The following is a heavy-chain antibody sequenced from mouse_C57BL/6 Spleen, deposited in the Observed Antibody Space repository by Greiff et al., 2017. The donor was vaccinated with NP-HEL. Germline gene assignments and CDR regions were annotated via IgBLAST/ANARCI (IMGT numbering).Heavy chain of an antibody. Sequence: EVKLVESGGGLVKPGGSLKLSCAASGFTFSDYGMHWVRQAPEKGLEWVAYISSGSSTIYYADTVKGRFTISRDNAKNTLFLQMTSLRSEDTAMDYCARLGLYAMDYWGQGTSVTVSS. CDR1: GFTFSDYG. V-gene: IGHV5-17*01. J-gene: IGHJ4*01. CDR3: ARLGLYAMDY. CDR2: ISSGSSTI.